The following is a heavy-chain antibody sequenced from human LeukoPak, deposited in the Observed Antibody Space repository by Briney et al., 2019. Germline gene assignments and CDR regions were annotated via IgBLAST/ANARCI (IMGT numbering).Heavy chain of an antibody. J-gene: IGHJ4*02. CDR3: ARQHNRGYSYGFHNYFDY. Sequence: SETLSLTCTVSGGSISSSSYSWGWIRQPPGKGLEWIVSIYYSGSTYYNPSLKSRVTISVDTSKNQFSLKLSSVTAADTAVYYCARQHNRGYSYGFHNYFDYWGQGTLVTVSS. D-gene: IGHD5-18*01. CDR2: IYYSGST. V-gene: IGHV4-39*01. CDR1: GGSISSSSYS.